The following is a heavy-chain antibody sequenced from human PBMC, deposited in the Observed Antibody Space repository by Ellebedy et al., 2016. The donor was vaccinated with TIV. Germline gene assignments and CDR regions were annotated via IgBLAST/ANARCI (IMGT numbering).Heavy chain of an antibody. CDR2: ISSSGRTI. CDR1: GFSFSNFA. Sequence: GESLKISXAASGFSFSNFAMHWIRQAPGKGLEWISDISSSGRTIHYADSVKGRFTISRDNANNSLYLQMNSLRAEDTAVYYCLAARLMKWGQGTLVTVSS. CDR3: LAARLMK. D-gene: IGHD6-6*01. V-gene: IGHV3-11*01. J-gene: IGHJ4*02.